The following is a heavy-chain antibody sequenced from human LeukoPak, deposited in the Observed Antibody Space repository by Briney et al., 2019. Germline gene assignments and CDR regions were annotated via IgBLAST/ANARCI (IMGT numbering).Heavy chain of an antibody. CDR3: AGGYSSSWYLEAALDY. CDR1: GYTFTSYG. V-gene: IGHV1-18*01. CDR2: ISAYNGNT. J-gene: IGHJ4*02. Sequence: ASVKVSCKASGYTFTSYGISWVRQAPGQGLEWMGWISAYNGNTNYAQKLQGRVTMTTDTSTSTAYMELRSLRSDDTAVYYCAGGYSSSWYLEAALDYWGQGTLVTVSS. D-gene: IGHD6-13*01.